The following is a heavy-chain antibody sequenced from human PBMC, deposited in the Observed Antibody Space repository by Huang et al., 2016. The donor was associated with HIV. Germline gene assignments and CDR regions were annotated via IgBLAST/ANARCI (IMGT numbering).Heavy chain of an antibody. D-gene: IGHD4-17*01. CDR1: GGSISSSGYY. Sequence: QLQLQESGPGLVKPSETLSLTCTVSGGSISSSGYYWGWIRQSPGKGLELIGSIYYIGNVYDNPSLKSRVTMSVDRSSNQFSLKMHSVTAADTAVYYCASRTTVTTTSNYHYFYMDVWGKGTTVIVSS. CDR2: IYYIGNV. J-gene: IGHJ6*03. V-gene: IGHV4-39*01. CDR3: ASRTTVTTTSNYHYFYMDV.